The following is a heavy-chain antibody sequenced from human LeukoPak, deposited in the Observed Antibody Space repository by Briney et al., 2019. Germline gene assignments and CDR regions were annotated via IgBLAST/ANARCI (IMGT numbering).Heavy chain of an antibody. V-gene: IGHV1-2*02. CDR1: GYTFTGYY. CDR3: ARVGTTVTTFDY. Sequence: ASVKVSCKASGYTFTGYYMHWVRQAPGQGLEWMGWINLNSGGTNYAQKFQGRVTMTRDTSISTAYMELSRLRSDDTAVYYCARVGTTVTTFDYWGQGTLVTVSS. CDR2: INLNSGGT. D-gene: IGHD4-17*01. J-gene: IGHJ4*02.